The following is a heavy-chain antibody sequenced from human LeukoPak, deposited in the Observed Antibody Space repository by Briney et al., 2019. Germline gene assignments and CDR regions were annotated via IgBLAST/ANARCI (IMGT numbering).Heavy chain of an antibody. Sequence: PGGSLRLSCAASGFTFSSYAMSWVRQAPGKGLEWVANIKQDGSEKYYVDSVKGRFTISRDNAKNSLYLQMNSLRAEDTAVYYCARESGYPFGNFGYWGQGTLVTVSS. CDR3: ARESGYPFGNFGY. CDR2: IKQDGSEK. J-gene: IGHJ4*02. CDR1: GFTFSSYA. D-gene: IGHD3-3*01. V-gene: IGHV3-7*01.